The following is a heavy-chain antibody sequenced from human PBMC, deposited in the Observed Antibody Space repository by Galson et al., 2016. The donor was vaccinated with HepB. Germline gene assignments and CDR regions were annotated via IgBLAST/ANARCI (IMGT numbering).Heavy chain of an antibody. CDR2: ISAYSGDT. D-gene: IGHD1-26*01. Sequence: SVKVSCKASGYMFSSYGISWVRQAPGQGLELMGWISAYSGDTDSEQKSHDRVTMTTDTSASTAYMELRSLRFDDTAVYYCARILVAAGNNWFDPWDQGTLVTVSS. CDR1: GYMFSSYG. CDR3: ARILVAAGNNWFDP. J-gene: IGHJ5*02. V-gene: IGHV1-18*01.